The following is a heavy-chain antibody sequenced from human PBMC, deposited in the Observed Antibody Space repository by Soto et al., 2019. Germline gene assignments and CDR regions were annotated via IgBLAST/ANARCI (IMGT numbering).Heavy chain of an antibody. V-gene: IGHV1-18*01. CDR3: ARGSEVYCSGGSCYPFDY. J-gene: IGHJ4*02. D-gene: IGHD2-15*01. CDR2: ISAYNGNT. CDR1: GYTFTSYG. Sequence: GASVKVSCKASGYTFTSYGISWVRQAPGQGLEWMGWISAYNGNTNYAQKLQGRVTMTTDTSTSTAYMELRSLRSDDTAVYYCARGSEVYCSGGSCYPFDYWGQGTLVTVSS.